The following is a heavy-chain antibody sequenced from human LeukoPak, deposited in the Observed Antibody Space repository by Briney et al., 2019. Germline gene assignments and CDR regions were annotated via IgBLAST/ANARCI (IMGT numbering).Heavy chain of an antibody. Sequence: GRSLRLSCAASGFTFDYYAMHWVRQAPGKGLEWVSGISWNSGSIGYADSVKGRFTISRDNAKNSLYLQMNSLRAEDTALYYCAKAKRGYSGYEFDYWGQGTLVTVSS. CDR2: ISWNSGSI. D-gene: IGHD5-12*01. J-gene: IGHJ4*02. CDR3: AKAKRGYSGYEFDY. CDR1: GFTFDYYA. V-gene: IGHV3-9*01.